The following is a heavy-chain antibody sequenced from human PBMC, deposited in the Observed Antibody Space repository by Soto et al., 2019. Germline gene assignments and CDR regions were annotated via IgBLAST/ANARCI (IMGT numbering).Heavy chain of an antibody. D-gene: IGHD2-2*01. CDR3: ARHSCSSTSCLSGFDP. J-gene: IGHJ5*02. CDR2: IYYSGST. V-gene: IGHV4-39*01. Sequence: QLQLQESGPGLMKPSETLSLTCTVSGGSISSSSYYWGWIRQPPGKGLEWIGSIYYSGSTYYNPSLKSRVTISVDTSKNQFSLKLSSVTAADTAVYYCARHSCSSTSCLSGFDPWGQGTLVTVSS. CDR1: GGSISSSSYY.